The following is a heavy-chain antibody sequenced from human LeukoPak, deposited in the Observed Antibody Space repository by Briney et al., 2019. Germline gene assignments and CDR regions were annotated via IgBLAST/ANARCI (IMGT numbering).Heavy chain of an antibody. CDR2: MNPNSGNT. CDR1: GGTFSSYA. J-gene: IGHJ3*02. D-gene: IGHD4/OR15-4a*01. CDR3: ARNDYGGHDAFDI. V-gene: IGHV1-8*02. Sequence: ASVKVSCKASGGTFSSYAISWVRQATGQGLEWKGWMNPNSGNTGFAQKFQGRVTMTRDTSIRAAYMELSSLRSEDTAVYYCARNDYGGHDAFDIWGQGTMVAVSS.